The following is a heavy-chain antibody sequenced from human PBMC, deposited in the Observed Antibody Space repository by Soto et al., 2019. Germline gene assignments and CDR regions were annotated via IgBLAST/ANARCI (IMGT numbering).Heavy chain of an antibody. V-gene: IGHV3-30*18. J-gene: IGHJ6*02. Sequence: QPGGSLRLSCAASGFTFSSYGMHWVRQAPGKGLEWVAVISYDGSNKYYADSVKGRFTLSRDNSKNTLYLQMNSLRAEDTAVYYCAKDHPGMDVWGQGTTVTVS. CDR1: GFTFSSYG. CDR3: AKDHPGMDV. CDR2: ISYDGSNK.